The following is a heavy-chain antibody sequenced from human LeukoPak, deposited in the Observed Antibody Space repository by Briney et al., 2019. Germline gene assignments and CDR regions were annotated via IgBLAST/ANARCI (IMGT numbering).Heavy chain of an antibody. CDR2: IYPGDSDT. J-gene: IGHJ4*02. CDR3: ARALHYGDYKGGFDY. D-gene: IGHD4-17*01. V-gene: IGHV5-51*01. Sequence: GESLKISCKGSGYSFTSYWIGWVRQMPGKGLEWMGIIYPGDSDTRYSPSFQGQVTISADKSISTAYLQWSSLKASDTAMYYCARALHYGDYKGGFDYWGQGTLVTVSS. CDR1: GYSFTSYW.